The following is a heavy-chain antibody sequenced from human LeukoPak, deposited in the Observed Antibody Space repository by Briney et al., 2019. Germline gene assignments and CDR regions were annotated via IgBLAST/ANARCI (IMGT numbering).Heavy chain of an antibody. V-gene: IGHV1-69*04. D-gene: IGHD1-1*01. CDR2: IIPILGIA. Sequence: SVKVSCKASGGTFSSYAISWVRQAPGQGLEWMGRIIPILGIANYAQKFQGRVTITADKSTSTAYMELSSLRSEDTAVYYCARDSSAGTTVWFDPWGQGTLVTVSS. J-gene: IGHJ5*02. CDR1: GGTFSSYA. CDR3: ARDSSAGTTVWFDP.